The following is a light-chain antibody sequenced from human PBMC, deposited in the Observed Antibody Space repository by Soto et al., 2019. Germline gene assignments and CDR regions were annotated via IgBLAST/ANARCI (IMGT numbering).Light chain of an antibody. CDR2: DAS. J-gene: IGKJ5*01. CDR3: QRYNSYST. CDR1: QSVSSY. V-gene: IGKV3-11*01. Sequence: EIVLTQSPATLSLSPGERATLSCRASQSVSSYLAWYQQKPGQAPRLLIYDASNRATGIPARFSGSGSGTDFTLTISSLQPDDFATYYGQRYNSYSTFGQGTRLEIK.